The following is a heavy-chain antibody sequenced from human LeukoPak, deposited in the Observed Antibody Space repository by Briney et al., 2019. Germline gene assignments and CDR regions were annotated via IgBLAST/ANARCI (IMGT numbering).Heavy chain of an antibody. Sequence: ASVKVSCKASGGTFSSYAISWVRQAPGQELEWMGGIIPIFGTANYAQKFQGRVTITADKSTSTAYMELSSLRSEDTAVYYCARARRIAAAGTIDYWGQGTLVTVSS. CDR2: IIPIFGTA. V-gene: IGHV1-69*06. CDR3: ARARRIAAAGTIDY. D-gene: IGHD6-13*01. J-gene: IGHJ4*02. CDR1: GGTFSSYA.